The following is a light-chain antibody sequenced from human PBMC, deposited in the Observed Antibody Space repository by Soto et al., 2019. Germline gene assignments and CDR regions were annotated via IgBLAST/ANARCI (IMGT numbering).Light chain of an antibody. CDR2: DDS. Sequence: QSALTQPASVSGSPGQSITISCTGSSSDVGGYNYVSWYQQHPGKAPKLMIYDDSNRPSGISDRFSGSKSGNTASLTISGLQAEDEADYYCNSYTSSNPYVFGTGTKVTVL. J-gene: IGLJ1*01. V-gene: IGLV2-14*01. CDR3: NSYTSSNPYV. CDR1: SSDVGGYNY.